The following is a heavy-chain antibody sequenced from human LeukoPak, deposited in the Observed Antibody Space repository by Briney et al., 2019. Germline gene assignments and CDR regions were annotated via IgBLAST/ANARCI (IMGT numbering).Heavy chain of an antibody. J-gene: IGHJ6*03. V-gene: IGHV3-23*01. CDR2: ISGSGGST. D-gene: IGHD3-10*01. CDR3: AKAPPDYYGSGSSYYYYYYMDV. CDR1: GFTFSTYA. Sequence: PGGSLSLSCPASGFTFSTYAMTWFRQAPGKGLEWVSAISGSGGSTYYADSVKGRFTISRDNSKNTLYLQMNSLRAEDTAVYYCAKAPPDYYGSGSSYYYYYYMDVWGKGTTVTISS.